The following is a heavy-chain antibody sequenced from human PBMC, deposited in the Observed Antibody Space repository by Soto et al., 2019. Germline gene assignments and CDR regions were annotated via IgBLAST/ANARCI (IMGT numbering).Heavy chain of an antibody. V-gene: IGHV5-51*01. CDR1: GYSFTSYW. CDR2: IYPGDSDT. CDR3: ARRNYDFWSDYHWAFDY. J-gene: IGHJ4*02. D-gene: IGHD3-3*01. Sequence: GESLKISCKGSGYSFTSYWIGWVRQMPGKGLEWMGIIYPGDSDTRYSPSFQGQVTISADKSISTAYLQWSSLKASDTAMYYCARRNYDFWSDYHWAFDYWGQGTLVTVSS.